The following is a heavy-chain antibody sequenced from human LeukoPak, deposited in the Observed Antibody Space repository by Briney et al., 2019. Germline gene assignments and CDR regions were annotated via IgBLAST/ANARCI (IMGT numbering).Heavy chain of an antibody. CDR3: ARLQGWSY. CDR1: GYTLTELS. CDR2: FDPEDGET. D-gene: IGHD4-11*01. J-gene: IGHJ4*02. Sequence: ASVKVSCKVSGYTLTELSMHWVRQAPGKGLEWMGGFDPEDGETIYAQKFQGRVTMTRDTSISTAYMELSRLRSDDTAVYYCARLQGWSYWGQGTLVTVSS. V-gene: IGHV1-24*01.